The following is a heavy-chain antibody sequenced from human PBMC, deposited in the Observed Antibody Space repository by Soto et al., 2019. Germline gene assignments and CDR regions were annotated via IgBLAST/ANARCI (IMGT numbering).Heavy chain of an antibody. Sequence: QVQLVESGGGVVQPGRSLRLSCSATGFSFSSYGMHWVRQAPGKGLEWVAVISYDGSNKYYADSVKGRFTISRDNSKNTLYLQMTTRRAEDTAVYYFAKGSGGYSNGNFAYWGQGTLVT. CDR1: GFSFSSYG. V-gene: IGHV3-30*18. J-gene: IGHJ4*02. CDR2: ISYDGSNK. CDR3: AKGSGGYSNGNFAY. D-gene: IGHD5-18*01.